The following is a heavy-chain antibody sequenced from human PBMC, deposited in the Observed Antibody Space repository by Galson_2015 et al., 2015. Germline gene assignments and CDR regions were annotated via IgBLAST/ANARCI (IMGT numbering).Heavy chain of an antibody. Sequence: SLRLSCAASGFTFSSYAMHWVRQAPGKGLEWVAVISYDGSNKYYADSVKGRFTISRDNSKNMLYLQMNSLRAEDTAVYYCARDPLGELLFDYYYYGMDVWGQGTTVTVSS. CDR3: ARDPLGELLFDYYYYGMDV. CDR1: GFTFSSYA. D-gene: IGHD3-10*01. J-gene: IGHJ6*02. V-gene: IGHV3-30-3*01. CDR2: ISYDGSNK.